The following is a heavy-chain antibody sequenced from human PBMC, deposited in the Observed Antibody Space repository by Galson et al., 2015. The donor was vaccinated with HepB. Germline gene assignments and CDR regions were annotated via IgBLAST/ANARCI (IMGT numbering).Heavy chain of an antibody. CDR2: ISYDGSNK. J-gene: IGHJ4*02. CDR1: GFTFSSYA. CDR3: ARALLWFGEFDY. V-gene: IGHV3-30-3*01. Sequence: SLRLSCAASGFTFSSYAMHWVRQAPGKGLEWVAVISYDGSNKYYADSAKGRFTISRDNSKNTLYLQMNSLRAEDTAVYYCARALLWFGEFDYWGQGTLVTVSS. D-gene: IGHD3-10*01.